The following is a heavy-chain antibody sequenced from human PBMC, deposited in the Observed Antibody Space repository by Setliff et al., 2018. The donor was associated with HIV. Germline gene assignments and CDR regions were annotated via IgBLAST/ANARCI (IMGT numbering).Heavy chain of an antibody. CDR1: GGSFSGYY. Sequence: SETLSLTCAVYGGSFSGYYWSWIRQPPGKGLEWIGEINHSGSTNYNPSLKSRVSISVDTSKNQFSLKLSSVTAADTAVYYCARPDRGSWYSWFDPWSQGTLVTVSS. CDR3: ARPDRGSWYSWFDP. CDR2: INHSGST. D-gene: IGHD6-13*01. J-gene: IGHJ5*02. V-gene: IGHV4-34*01.